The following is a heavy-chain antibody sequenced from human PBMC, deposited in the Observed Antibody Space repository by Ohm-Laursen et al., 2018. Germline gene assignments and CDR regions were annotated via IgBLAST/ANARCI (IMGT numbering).Heavy chain of an antibody. Sequence: SLRLSCAASTLTFSNCGMHWVRQAPGKGLEWVSVIWYDGSQKYYADSVKGRFTISRDNSKNTVYLQMNSLRAEDTAVYYCARVRGSYLDYWGQGTLVTVSS. D-gene: IGHD1-26*01. CDR2: IWYDGSQK. V-gene: IGHV3-33*01. CDR1: TLTFSNCG. J-gene: IGHJ4*02. CDR3: ARVRGSYLDY.